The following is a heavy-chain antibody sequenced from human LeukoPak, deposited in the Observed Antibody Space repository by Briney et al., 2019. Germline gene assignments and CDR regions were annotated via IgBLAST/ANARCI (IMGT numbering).Heavy chain of an antibody. CDR2: MNPDSGNT. D-gene: IGHD3-10*01. CDR1: GYSFTSYD. V-gene: IGHV1-8*01. Sequence: ASVKVSCKASGYSFTSYDINWVRQATGQGLEWMGWMNPDSGNTGYAQKFQGRVTMTRDTSISTAYMELSSLRSDDTAVYYCAKSTMGTRRINYLWGRGTLVTVSS. CDR3: AKSTMGTRRINYL. J-gene: IGHJ5*02.